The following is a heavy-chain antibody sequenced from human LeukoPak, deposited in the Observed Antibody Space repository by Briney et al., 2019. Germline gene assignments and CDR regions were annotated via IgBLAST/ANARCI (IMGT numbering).Heavy chain of an antibody. CDR2: IIPIFGTA. J-gene: IGHJ5*02. CDR3: ARQYYYDSSGYLSSNWFDP. V-gene: IGHV1-69*13. D-gene: IGHD3-22*01. Sequence: SVKVSCKASGGTFSSYAISWVRQAPGQGLEWMGGIIPIFGTANYAQKFQGRVTITADESTSTAYMELSSLRSDDTAVYYCARQYYYDSSGYLSSNWFDPWGQGTLVTVSS. CDR1: GGTFSSYA.